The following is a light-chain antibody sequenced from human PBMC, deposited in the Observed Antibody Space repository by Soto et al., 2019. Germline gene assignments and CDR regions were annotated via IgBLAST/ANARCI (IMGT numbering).Light chain of an antibody. Sequence: DIVMTQSPDSLAVSLGERATINCKSSQSVLYSSNNKNYLAWYQPRPGQPPNLLIYWASTRESGVPDRFSGSGSGTDFTLTITSLQAEDVAVYYCQQYESTPPTFGQGTKLEIK. CDR2: WAS. V-gene: IGKV4-1*01. CDR3: QQYESTPPT. J-gene: IGKJ2*01. CDR1: QSVLYSSNNKNY.